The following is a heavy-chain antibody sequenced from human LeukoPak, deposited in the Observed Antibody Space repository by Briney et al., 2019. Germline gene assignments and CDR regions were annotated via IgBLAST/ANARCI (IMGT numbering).Heavy chain of an antibody. V-gene: IGHV4-31*03. CDR1: GGSISSGGYY. CDR2: IYYSGST. CDR3: ARDRYGSGSWWFDP. J-gene: IGHJ5*02. D-gene: IGHD3-10*01. Sequence: SQTLSLTCTVSGGSISSGGYYWSWIRQHPGKGLEWIGYIYYSGSTYYNPSLKSRVTISADTSKNQFSLKLSSVTAADTAVYYCARDRYGSGSWWFDPWGQGTLVTVSS.